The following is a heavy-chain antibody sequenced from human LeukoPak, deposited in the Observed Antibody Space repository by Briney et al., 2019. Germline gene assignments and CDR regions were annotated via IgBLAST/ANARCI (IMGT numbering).Heavy chain of an antibody. Sequence: GGSLRLSCAASGFTFSSYAMNWVRQAPGKRLEGVSTISASGGSTYYFVKGRFTISRDNSKNTLYLQMNSLRAEDTAVYYCAKGYCSSTNCKESFFDYWGQGTLVTVSS. J-gene: IGHJ4*02. CDR1: GFTFSSYA. V-gene: IGHV3-23*01. D-gene: IGHD2-2*01. CDR3: AKGYCSSTNCKESFFDY. CDR2: ISASGGST.